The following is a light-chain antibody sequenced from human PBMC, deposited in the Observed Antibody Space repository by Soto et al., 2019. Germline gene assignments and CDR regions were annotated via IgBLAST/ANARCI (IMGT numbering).Light chain of an antibody. CDR3: SSYIINSTLVI. CDR1: SSDVGSYKL. V-gene: IGLV2-14*02. CDR2: EVS. Sequence: QSALTQPASVSGSPGQSITISCTGTSSDVGSYKLVSWHQQHPGKAPKLMIYEVSNRPSGISNRFSGSKSGNTASLTISGLQAEDGADYYCSSYIINSTLVIFGGGTKLTVL. J-gene: IGLJ2*01.